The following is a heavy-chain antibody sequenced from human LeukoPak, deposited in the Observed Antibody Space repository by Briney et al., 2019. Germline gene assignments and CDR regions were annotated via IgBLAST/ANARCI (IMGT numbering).Heavy chain of an antibody. J-gene: IGHJ5*02. V-gene: IGHV2-5*01. CDR1: GFSLSTSGVG. D-gene: IGHD3-22*01. CDR2: IYWNDDK. Sequence: SGPTLVNPTQTLTLTCTFSGFSLSTSGVGVGWIHQPPGKALEWLALIYWNDDKRYSPSLKSRLTITKDTSKNQVVLTMTNMDPVDTATYYCARPGQYYYDSSGYYHWGQGTLVTVSS. CDR3: ARPGQYYYDSSGYYH.